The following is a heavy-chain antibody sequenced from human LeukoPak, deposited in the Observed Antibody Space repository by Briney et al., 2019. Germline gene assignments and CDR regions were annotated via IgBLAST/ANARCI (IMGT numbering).Heavy chain of an antibody. J-gene: IGHJ5*02. D-gene: IGHD3-10*02. V-gene: IGHV3-7*01. CDR3: ARESLFSPNWFDP. CDR1: AFRISSLW. Sequence: GESLRLSCAASAFRISSLWAIWVRQTQGKGLEWVASIKHDESQKFYVDPVKGRFTVSRDNANNLLYLQLNSLRAEDTAVYYCARESLFSPNWFDPWGQGTPVTVSS. CDR2: IKHDESQK.